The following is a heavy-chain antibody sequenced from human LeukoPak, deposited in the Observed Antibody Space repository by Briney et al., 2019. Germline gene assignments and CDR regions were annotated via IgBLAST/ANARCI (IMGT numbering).Heavy chain of an antibody. CDR1: GFTFSSYW. J-gene: IGHJ1*01. D-gene: IGHD3-22*01. CDR2: IKSDGST. CDR3: ARAPSEIGGYYPEYFRH. V-gene: IGHV3-74*01. Sequence: GSLRLSCAAPGFTFSSYWMHWVRQAPGKGLVWVSRIKSDGSTRYADSVKGRFTISRDNAKNTVSLQMNSLRAEDTGVYYCARAPSEIGGYYPEYFRHWGQGTLVTVSP.